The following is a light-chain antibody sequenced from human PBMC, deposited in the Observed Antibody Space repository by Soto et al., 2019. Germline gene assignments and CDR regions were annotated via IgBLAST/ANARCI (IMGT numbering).Light chain of an antibody. J-gene: IGKJ4*01. V-gene: IGKV1-13*02. CDR2: DAS. Sequence: IQMTQSPSSLSASVGDRVTITCRASQGIGSALAWYQQNPGKAPKVLIYDASSLESGVPSRFSGSGSGTDFTLTISSLQPEDFASYYCQQFNSFPLTFGGGTKVDIK. CDR3: QQFNSFPLT. CDR1: QGIGSA.